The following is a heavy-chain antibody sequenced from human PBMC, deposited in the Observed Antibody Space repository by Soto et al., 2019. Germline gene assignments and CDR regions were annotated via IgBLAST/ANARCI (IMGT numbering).Heavy chain of an antibody. Sequence: SVKVSCKASGGTFSSYAISWVRQAPGQGLEWMGGIIPIFGTANYAQKFQGRVTITADESTSTAYMELSSLRSEDTAVYYCARSSGGYNSNYYYYGMDVWGQGTTVTVSS. CDR3: ARSSGGYNSNYYYYGMDV. J-gene: IGHJ6*02. D-gene: IGHD5-12*01. V-gene: IGHV1-69*13. CDR1: GGTFSSYA. CDR2: IIPIFGTA.